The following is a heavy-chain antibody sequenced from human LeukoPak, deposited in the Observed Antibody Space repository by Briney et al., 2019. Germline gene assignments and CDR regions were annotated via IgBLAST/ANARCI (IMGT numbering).Heavy chain of an antibody. Sequence: SETLSLTCTVSGGSLSGDYWNWIRQPPGKGLEWIGYIYYTGTTDYSPSLKSRVTISLDMSKNQFSLKLRSVTAADTAVHYCARTNAFGNRGQGTMVTVSS. CDR3: ARTNAFGN. CDR1: GGSLSGDY. J-gene: IGHJ3*02. V-gene: IGHV4-59*01. CDR2: IYYTGTT.